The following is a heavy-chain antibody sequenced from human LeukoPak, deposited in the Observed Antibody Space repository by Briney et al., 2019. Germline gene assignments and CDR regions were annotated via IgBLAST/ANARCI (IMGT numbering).Heavy chain of an antibody. CDR3: AGGTTYGFKI. D-gene: IGHD1-7*01. J-gene: IGHJ3*02. Sequence: PSETLSLTCAVYGGSFSGYYWSWIRQPPGKGLEWIGEINHSGSTNYNPSLKSRVTISVDTSKNQFSLNLSSVTAADTAVYYCAGGTTYGFKIWGQGTMVTVSS. V-gene: IGHV4-34*01. CDR1: GGSFSGYY. CDR2: INHSGST.